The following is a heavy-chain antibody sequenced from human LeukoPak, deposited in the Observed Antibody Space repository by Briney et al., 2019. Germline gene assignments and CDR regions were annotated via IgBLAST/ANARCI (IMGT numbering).Heavy chain of an antibody. CDR1: GFTFSSYG. CDR3: AKWVDIVVVPAAMPTS. Sequence: PGGSLRLSCAASGFTFSSYGMHWVRQAPGKGLEWVAFIRYDGSNKYYADSVKGRFTIPRDNSKNTLYLQMNSLRAEDTAVYYCAKWVDIVVVPAAMPTSWGQGTLVTVSS. CDR2: IRYDGSNK. V-gene: IGHV3-30*02. J-gene: IGHJ5*02. D-gene: IGHD2-2*01.